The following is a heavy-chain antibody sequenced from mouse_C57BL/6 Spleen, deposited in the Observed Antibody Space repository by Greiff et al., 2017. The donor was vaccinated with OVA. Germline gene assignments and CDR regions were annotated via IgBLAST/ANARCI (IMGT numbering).Heavy chain of an antibody. J-gene: IGHJ2*01. V-gene: IGHV14-3*01. Sequence: EVQLQQSVAELVRPGASVKLSCTASGFTIKNTYMHWVKQRPEQGLEWIGRIDPANGNTKYAPKFQGKATLTADTSSNTAYLQLSSLTSEDKAIYYCARSNPYYMDYWGQGTTLTVSS. D-gene: IGHD2-5*01. CDR1: GFTIKNTY. CDR3: ARSNPYYMDY. CDR2: IDPANGNT.